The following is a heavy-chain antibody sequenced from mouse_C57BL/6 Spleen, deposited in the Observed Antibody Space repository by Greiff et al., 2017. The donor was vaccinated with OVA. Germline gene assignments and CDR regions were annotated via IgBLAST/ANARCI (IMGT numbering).Heavy chain of an antibody. CDR2: IDPSDSYT. CDR1: GYTFTSYW. D-gene: IGHD1-1*01. J-gene: IGHJ2*01. V-gene: IGHV1-59*01. Sequence: VQLQQPGAELVRPGTSVTLSCKASGYTFTSYWMHWVKQRPGQGLEWIGVIDPSDSYTDYNQKFKGKATLTVDTSSSTAYMQLSSLTSEDSAVYYCARLGLTTVVTPYFDYWGQGTTLTVSS. CDR3: ARLGLTTVVTPYFDY.